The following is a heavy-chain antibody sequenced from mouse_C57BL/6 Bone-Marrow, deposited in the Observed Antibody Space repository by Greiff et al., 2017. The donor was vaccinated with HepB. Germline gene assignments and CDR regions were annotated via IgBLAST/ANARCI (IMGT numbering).Heavy chain of an antibody. J-gene: IGHJ2*01. Sequence: VQLQQSGAELVRPGASVTLSCKASGYTFTDYEMHWVKQTPVHGLEWIGAIDPETGGTAYNQKFKGKAILTADKSSSTAYMELRSLTSEDSAVYYCTRDYYGNYERYFDYWGQGTTLTVSS. V-gene: IGHV1-15*01. D-gene: IGHD2-1*01. CDR1: GYTFTDYE. CDR3: TRDYYGNYERYFDY. CDR2: IDPETGGT.